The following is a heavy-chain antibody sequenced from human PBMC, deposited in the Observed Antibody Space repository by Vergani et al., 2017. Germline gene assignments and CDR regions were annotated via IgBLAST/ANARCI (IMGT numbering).Heavy chain of an antibody. J-gene: IGHJ6*02. V-gene: IGHV3-23*04. CDR1: GFTFSSYA. Sequence: VQLVESGGGVVQPGGSLRLSCAASGFTFSSYAVHWVRQAPGKGLEWVSAISGSGGNTFYTDSVKGRFTISRDNSKDTLYLQMNSLRVEDTAIYYCAKARDPNCKGGNCYSYYYGLDLWGQGTTVTVSS. CDR2: ISGSGGNT. CDR3: AKARDPNCKGGNCYSYYYGLDL. D-gene: IGHD2-15*01.